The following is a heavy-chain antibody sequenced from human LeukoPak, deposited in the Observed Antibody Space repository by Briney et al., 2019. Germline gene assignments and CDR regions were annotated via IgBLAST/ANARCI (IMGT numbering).Heavy chain of an antibody. D-gene: IGHD6-19*01. CDR2: INPNSGGT. Sequence: GSVKVSCKAPGYTFTGYYMHWVRQAPGQGLEWMGWINPNSGGTNYAQKFQGWVTMTRDTSISTAYMELSRLRSDDTAVYYCARRHSSGWNDYWGQGTLVTVSS. J-gene: IGHJ4*02. CDR3: ARRHSSGWNDY. CDR1: GYTFTGYY. V-gene: IGHV1-2*04.